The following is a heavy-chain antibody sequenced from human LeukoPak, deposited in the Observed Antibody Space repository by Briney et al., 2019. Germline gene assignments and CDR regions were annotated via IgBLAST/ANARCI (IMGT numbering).Heavy chain of an antibody. V-gene: IGHV3-53*01. CDR2: IYSGGDT. J-gene: IGHJ4*02. CDR1: GFTVSSNF. Sequence: GGSLRLSCAASGFTVSSNFMSWVRQAPGKGLEWVSVIYSGGDTFYADSVKGRFTISRDNSKNTLYLQMNSLRAEDTAVYYCARGRNSGSYPPDYWGQGTLVTVSS. D-gene: IGHD1-26*01. CDR3: ARGRNSGSYPPDY.